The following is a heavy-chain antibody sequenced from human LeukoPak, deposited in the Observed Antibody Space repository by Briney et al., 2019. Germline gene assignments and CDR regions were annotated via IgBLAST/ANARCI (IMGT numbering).Heavy chain of an antibody. CDR2: MNPNSGNT. V-gene: IGHV1-8*01. CDR3: ARGPKWTGSYYYFDY. D-gene: IGHD1-26*01. Sequence: ASVKVSCKTSGYTFPSYDINWARQATGQGLEWMGWMNPNSGNTGYTQKFQGGVTISRNTSITTAYMELSSLRSEDTAVYYCARGPKWTGSYYYFDYWGQGTLVTVSS. J-gene: IGHJ4*02. CDR1: GYTFPSYD.